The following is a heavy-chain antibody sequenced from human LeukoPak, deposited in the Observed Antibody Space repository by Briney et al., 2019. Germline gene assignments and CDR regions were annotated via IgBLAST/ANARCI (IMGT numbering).Heavy chain of an antibody. Sequence: GGSLRLSCAASGFTFSSYWMSWVRQAPGKGLEWVAHIKQDGSEKYCVDSVKGRFTISRDNAKNSLYLQMNSLRAEDTAVYYCARGNIRGAFDIWGQGTMATVSS. CDR2: IKQDGSEK. D-gene: IGHD2/OR15-2a*01. CDR3: ARGNIRGAFDI. V-gene: IGHV3-7*01. J-gene: IGHJ3*02. CDR1: GFTFSSYW.